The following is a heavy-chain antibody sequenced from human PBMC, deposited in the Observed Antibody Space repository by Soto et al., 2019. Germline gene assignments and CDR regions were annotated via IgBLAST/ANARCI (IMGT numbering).Heavy chain of an antibody. CDR2: INHSGST. V-gene: IGHV4-34*01. D-gene: IGHD2-2*01. CDR3: ARVVVPAAMLSGMDV. Sequence: QVQRQQWGAGLLKPSETLSLTCAVYGGSFSGYYWSWIRQPPGKGLEWIGEINHSGSTNYNPSLKSRVTISVDTSKNHFSVKLSSVTAADTAVYYCARVVVPAAMLSGMDVWGKGATVTVSS. CDR1: GGSFSGYY. J-gene: IGHJ6*04.